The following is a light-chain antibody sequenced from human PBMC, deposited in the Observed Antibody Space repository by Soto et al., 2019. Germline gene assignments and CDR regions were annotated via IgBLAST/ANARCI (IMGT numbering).Light chain of an antibody. CDR3: AAWDDSLNAYV. V-gene: IGLV1-44*01. J-gene: IGLJ1*01. Sequence: QSVLTQPPSASGTPGQRVTISCSGSSSNIGSNTVNWYQQLPGTAPKLLIYSNNQRPSGVPDRFPGSKSGTSASLAISGLQSEDEADYYCAAWDDSLNAYVFGTRTKVTVL. CDR1: SSNIGSNT. CDR2: SNN.